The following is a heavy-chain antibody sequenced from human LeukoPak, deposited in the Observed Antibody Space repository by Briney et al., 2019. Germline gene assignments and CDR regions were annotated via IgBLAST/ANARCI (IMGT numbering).Heavy chain of an antibody. J-gene: IGHJ4*02. V-gene: IGHV3-7*03. D-gene: IGHD3-22*01. CDR2: IKQDGSEK. CDR1: GFTLSSYW. CDR3: ATPLDYYDSSGYHQGGD. Sequence: GGSLRLSCAASGFTLSSYWMSWVRQAPGKGLEWVANIKQDGSEKYYVDSVKGRFTISRDNAKNSLYLQMNSLRAEDTAVYYCATPLDYYDSSGYHQGGDWGQGTLVTVSS.